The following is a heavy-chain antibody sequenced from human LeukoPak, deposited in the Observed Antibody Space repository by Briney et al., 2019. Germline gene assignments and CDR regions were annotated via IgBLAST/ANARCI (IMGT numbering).Heavy chain of an antibody. CDR2: IYYSGST. D-gene: IGHD3-3*01. CDR1: GGSISSHY. V-gene: IGHV4-59*11. J-gene: IGHJ6*03. CDR3: ARGLNYDFWSGYSPTYYYYYYMDV. Sequence: SETLSLTCTVSGGSISSHYWSWIRQPPGKGLEWIGYIYYSGSTNYNPSLKSRVTISVDTSKNQFSLKLSSVTAADTAVYYCARGLNYDFWSGYSPTYYYYYYMDVWGKETTVTVSS.